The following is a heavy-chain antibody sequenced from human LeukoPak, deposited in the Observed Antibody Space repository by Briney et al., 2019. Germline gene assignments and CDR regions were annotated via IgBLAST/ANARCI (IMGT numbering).Heavy chain of an antibody. V-gene: IGHV4-59*01. CDR3: AGVGGSSSRYYYYAMDV. Sequence: SETLSLTCTVSGGSISSYYWSWIRQPPGKGLEWIGYIYYSGSTNYNPSLKSRVTISVDTSKNQFSLKLSSVTAADTAVYYCAGVGGSSSRYYYYAMDVWGQGTTVTVSS. J-gene: IGHJ6*02. CDR2: IYYSGST. CDR1: GGSISSYY. D-gene: IGHD6-6*01.